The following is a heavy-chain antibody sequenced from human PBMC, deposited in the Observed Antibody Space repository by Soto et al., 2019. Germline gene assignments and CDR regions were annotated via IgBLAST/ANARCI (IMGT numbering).Heavy chain of an antibody. Sequence: GGSLRLSCAASGFTFGSYAMHWVRQAPGKGLEWVAVISYDGSNKYYADSVKGRFTISRDNSKNTLYQQMNSLRAEDTAVYYCARAYSSGWYWQNWAYFDYWGQGTLVTVSS. CDR1: GFTFGSYA. J-gene: IGHJ4*02. CDR3: ARAYSSGWYWQNWAYFDY. CDR2: ISYDGSNK. D-gene: IGHD6-19*01. V-gene: IGHV3-30-3*01.